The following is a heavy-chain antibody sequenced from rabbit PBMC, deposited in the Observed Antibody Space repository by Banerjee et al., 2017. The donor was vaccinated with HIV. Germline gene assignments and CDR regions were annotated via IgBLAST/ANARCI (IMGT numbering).Heavy chain of an antibody. CDR1: GFSFSSSYW. V-gene: IGHV1S45*01. D-gene: IGHD2-1*01. J-gene: IGHJ4*01. CDR2: IYAGSSGST. Sequence: QEQLEESGGDLVKPEGSLTLTCTASGFSFSSSYWMCWVRQAPGKGLEWIACIYAGSSGSTAYATWAKGRFTISKASSTTVTLQMTSLTAADTATYFCARDSVKNSDYYFDLWGPGTLVTVS. CDR3: ARDSVKNSDYYFDL.